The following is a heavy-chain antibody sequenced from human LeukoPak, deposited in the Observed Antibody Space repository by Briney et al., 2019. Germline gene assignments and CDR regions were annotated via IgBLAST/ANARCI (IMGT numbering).Heavy chain of an antibody. CDR3: AEAELLS. D-gene: IGHD3-10*01. CDR2: IIPILGIA. CDR1: GYTFTSYD. Sequence: SVKVSCKASGYTFTSYDINWVRQAPGQGLEWMGRIIPILGIANYAQKFQGRVTITADKSTSTAYMELSSLRSEDTAVYHCAEAELLSWGQGTLVTVSS. V-gene: IGHV1-69*04. J-gene: IGHJ5*02.